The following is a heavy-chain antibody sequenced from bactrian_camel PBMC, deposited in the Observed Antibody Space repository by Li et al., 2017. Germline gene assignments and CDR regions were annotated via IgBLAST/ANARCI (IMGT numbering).Heavy chain of an antibody. J-gene: IGHJ4*01. CDR1: LYIYSSYC. Sequence: HVQLVESGGGSVQTVGSLGLSCEISLYIYSSYCMGWFRQAPGKERVAVAAHYTGTATTYVADSVKGRFTISRDNAENTIYLQMNTLGLEDAAMYYCTAGGCNLYNRYPQSYWGQGTQVTVS. V-gene: IGHV3S1*01. CDR2: HYTGTATT. D-gene: IGHD2*01. CDR3: TAGGCNLYNRYPQSY.